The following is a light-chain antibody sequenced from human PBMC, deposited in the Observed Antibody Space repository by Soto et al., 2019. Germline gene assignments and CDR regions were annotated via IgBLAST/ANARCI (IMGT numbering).Light chain of an antibody. CDR2: KAS. J-gene: IGKJ1*01. V-gene: IGKV1-5*03. Sequence: DIQMTQSPSILSASVGDRVTITCRASQSINSWLAWYQQKPGKAPNLLIYKASSLQSGVPSRFSGSGSGTEFTLTISSLQPDDFATYYCQQYNSYSWTFGRGTKVEIK. CDR1: QSINSW. CDR3: QQYNSYSWT.